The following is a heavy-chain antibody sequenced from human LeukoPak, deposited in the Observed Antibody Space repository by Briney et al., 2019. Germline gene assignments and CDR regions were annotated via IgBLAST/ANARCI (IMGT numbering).Heavy chain of an antibody. Sequence: PSETLSLTCAVSGGSISSDNWWIWVRQPPGKGLEWMGEIYHSGRANYNPSLKSRVNMSVDKSKNQFSLSLSSVTAADTAVYYCARHAGPYYYDSSDLREDYWGQGTPVTVSS. CDR1: GGSISSDNW. V-gene: IGHV4-4*02. J-gene: IGHJ4*02. CDR3: ARHAGPYYYDSSDLREDY. CDR2: IYHSGRA. D-gene: IGHD3-22*01.